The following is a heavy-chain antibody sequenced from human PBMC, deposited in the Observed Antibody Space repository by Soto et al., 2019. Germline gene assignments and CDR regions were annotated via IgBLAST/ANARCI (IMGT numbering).Heavy chain of an antibody. CDR1: GFSVSARGVG. D-gene: IGHD3-16*01. CDR2: IYWNDDK. J-gene: IGHJ4*02. CDR3: AHSPWGAAPDY. Sequence: SGPTLVNPTQTLTLTCTVSGFSVSARGVGVGWIRQPPGKALEWLGIIYWNDDKRYSPSLKSRLTITKDTSKNQVVLTMTNMDPVDTATYYCAHSPWGAAPDYCGQGTPVTVSS. V-gene: IGHV2-5*01.